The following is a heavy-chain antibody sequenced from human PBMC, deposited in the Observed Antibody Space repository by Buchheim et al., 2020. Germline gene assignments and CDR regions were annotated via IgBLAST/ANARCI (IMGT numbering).Heavy chain of an antibody. V-gene: IGHV3-23*01. Sequence: EVQLLASGGGLVQPGGSLRLSCAASGFTSGSYAMAWVRQAPGQGLEWVASIGGSGDKTYYRDPVKGRFTISRDSSKNTLYLQMNSQRVEDTALYFCAKGRGFDRWGQGT. CDR3: AKGRGFDR. CDR1: GFTSGSYA. J-gene: IGHJ4*02. CDR2: IGGSGDKT.